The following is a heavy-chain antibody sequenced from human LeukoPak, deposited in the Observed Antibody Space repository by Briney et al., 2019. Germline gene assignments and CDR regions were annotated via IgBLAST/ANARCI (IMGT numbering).Heavy chain of an antibody. D-gene: IGHD3-10*01. V-gene: IGHV4-31*03. Sequence: SETLSLTCTLSGGSISRGGYYWNWIRQHPGKGLDWIGYIYYNGNTYYSPSLRSRVTIFMDTSKNQFSLKMRSVTAADTAVYYCARDLADNYGSGSSGMDVWGQGTTVTVSS. J-gene: IGHJ6*02. CDR3: ARDLADNYGSGSSGMDV. CDR2: IYYNGNT. CDR1: GGSISRGGYY.